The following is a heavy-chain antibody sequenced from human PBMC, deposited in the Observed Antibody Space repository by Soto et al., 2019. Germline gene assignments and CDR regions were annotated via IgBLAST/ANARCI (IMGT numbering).Heavy chain of an antibody. V-gene: IGHV3-48*01. Sequence: EVQLVESGGGLVQPGGSLRLSCAASGFTFSSYSMNWVRQAPGKGLEWVSYISSSSSTIYYADSVKGRFTISRDNAKNSLYLQMNGLRAEDTAVYYGARDLNYGLFDYWGQGTVVTVSS. D-gene: IGHD4-17*01. CDR2: ISSSSSTI. CDR3: ARDLNYGLFDY. J-gene: IGHJ4*02. CDR1: GFTFSSYS.